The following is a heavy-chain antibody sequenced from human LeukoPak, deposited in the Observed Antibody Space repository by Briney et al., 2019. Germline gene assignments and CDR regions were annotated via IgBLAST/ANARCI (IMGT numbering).Heavy chain of an antibody. CDR3: ARVVSGYRSYYYGSGSYFFDY. CDR2: INPSGGST. D-gene: IGHD3-10*01. J-gene: IGHJ4*02. V-gene: IGHV1-46*01. CDR1: GYTFTSYY. Sequence: ASVKVSCKASGYTFTSYYMHWVRQAPGQGLEWMGIINPSGGSTGYAQKFQGRVTMTRDTSTSTVYMELSSLRSEDTAVYYCARVVSGYRSYYYGSGSYFFDYWGQGTLVTVSS.